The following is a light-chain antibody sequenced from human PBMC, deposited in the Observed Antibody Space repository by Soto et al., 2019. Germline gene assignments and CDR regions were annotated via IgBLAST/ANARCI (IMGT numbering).Light chain of an antibody. Sequence: EIVMTQSPATLSVSPGERATLSCRASQSLSNNVAWYQQKPGQAPRFLIYDASTRATGVPARFSGSGSGTEFTLTISSLQSEDFAVYYCQQYYNWPRTFGQGTKVEIK. V-gene: IGKV3-15*01. CDR1: QSLSNN. J-gene: IGKJ1*01. CDR3: QQYYNWPRT. CDR2: DAS.